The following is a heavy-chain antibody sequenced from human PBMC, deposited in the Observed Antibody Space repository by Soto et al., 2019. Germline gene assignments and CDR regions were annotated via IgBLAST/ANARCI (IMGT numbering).Heavy chain of an antibody. Sequence: QVQLVQSGAEVKKPGSLVKVSCKASGGTFSSYTISWVRQAPGQGLEWMGRIIPILGIANYAQKFQGRVTITADKSTSTAYMELSSLRSEDTAVYYCARDLEQQLGGRWFDPWGQGTLVTVSS. CDR3: ARDLEQQLGGRWFDP. CDR2: IIPILGIA. D-gene: IGHD6-13*01. V-gene: IGHV1-69*08. CDR1: GGTFSSYT. J-gene: IGHJ5*02.